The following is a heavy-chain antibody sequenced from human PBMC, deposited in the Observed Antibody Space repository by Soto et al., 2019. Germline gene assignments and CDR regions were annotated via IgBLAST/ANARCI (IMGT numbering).Heavy chain of an antibody. CDR1: GFIFSNDW. V-gene: IGHV3-74*01. Sequence: GGSLRLSCAASGFIFSNDWMHWVRQAPGKGLVWVSGISDDGSGTYYADSVKGRFTVSRDNAKNTVYLQMNTLRGEDTAVYYCERDILSIGGRGALVTVSS. CDR3: ERDILSI. D-gene: IGHD3-9*01. J-gene: IGHJ1*01. CDR2: ISDDGSGT.